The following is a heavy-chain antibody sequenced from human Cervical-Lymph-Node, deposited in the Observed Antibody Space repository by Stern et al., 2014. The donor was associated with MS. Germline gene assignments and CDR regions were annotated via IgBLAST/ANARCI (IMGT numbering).Heavy chain of an antibody. CDR3: TGVNYDILTGYYSDY. Sequence: VQLVESGGGVVQPGRSLKLSCAASGFEFSSYGIHWVRQAPGKGLEWVAVIWYDGGKKFYAEFVKGRFTISRDNSKNTGYLQMNSLRAEDTAVYYCTGVNYDILTGYYSDYWGQGTLVTVSS. CDR1: GFEFSSYG. V-gene: IGHV3-33*01. CDR2: IWYDGGKK. D-gene: IGHD3-9*01. J-gene: IGHJ4*02.